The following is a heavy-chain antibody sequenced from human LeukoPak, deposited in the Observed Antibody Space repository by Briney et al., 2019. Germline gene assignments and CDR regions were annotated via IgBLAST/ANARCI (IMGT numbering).Heavy chain of an antibody. V-gene: IGHV4-59*01. CDR3: ARVPGYCSGGSCFYFFDY. CDR2: FHYSGGT. CDR1: GASISSYY. D-gene: IGHD2-15*01. Sequence: SETLSLTCTVSGASISSYYWSWIRQPPGKGLELIGSFHYSGGTNYNPSLESRVTMSGDTSKNQFSLMLSSVTAADTAVYYCARVPGYCSGGSCFYFFDYWGQGTLVTVSS. J-gene: IGHJ4*02.